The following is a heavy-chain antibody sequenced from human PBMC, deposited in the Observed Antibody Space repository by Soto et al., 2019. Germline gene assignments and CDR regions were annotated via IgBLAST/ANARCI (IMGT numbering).Heavy chain of an antibody. CDR1: GLIFSDYA. CDR3: AKDRFGIVGPVDY. J-gene: IGHJ4*02. V-gene: IGHV3-23*01. CDR2: ISGSGGNT. D-gene: IGHD1-26*01. Sequence: EVQLLESGGDLVQPGGSLRLSCAASGLIFSDYAMSWVRQAPGKGLECVACISGSGGNTFYADSVKCRSTISRDNSKNTLSLHMNSLRVDDTAVYFCAKDRFGIVGPVDYWGQGTLVTVSS.